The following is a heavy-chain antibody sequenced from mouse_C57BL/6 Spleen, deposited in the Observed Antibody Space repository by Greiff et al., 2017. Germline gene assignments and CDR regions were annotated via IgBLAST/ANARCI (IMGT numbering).Heavy chain of an antibody. J-gene: IGHJ4*01. CDR2: ISDGGSYT. D-gene: IGHD1-1*01. CDR1: GFTFSSYA. V-gene: IGHV5-4*01. Sequence: EVNVVESGGGLVKPGGSLKLSCAASGFTFSSYAMSWVRQTPEKRLEWVATISDGGSYTYYPDNVKGRFTISRDNAKNNLYLQMSHLKSEDTAMYYCARDLEDYGSSYMDYWGQGTAVTVSS. CDR3: ARDLEDYGSSYMDY.